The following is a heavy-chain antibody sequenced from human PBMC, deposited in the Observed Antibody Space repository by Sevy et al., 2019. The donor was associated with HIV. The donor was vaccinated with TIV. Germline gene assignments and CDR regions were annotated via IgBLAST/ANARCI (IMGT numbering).Heavy chain of an antibody. J-gene: IGHJ4*02. CDR1: GFTFSTYG. CDR2: IWYDGSNK. V-gene: IGHV3-33*01. D-gene: IGHD6-19*01. CDR3: ARENIAVAGIGYYFDH. Sequence: GESLKISCVASGFTFSTYGMHWVRQAPGKGLEWVVVIWYDGSNKEYVDSVKGRFTISRDNSKDTLYLQMNSLRAEDTAVYYCARENIAVAGIGYYFDHWGQGTLVTVSS.